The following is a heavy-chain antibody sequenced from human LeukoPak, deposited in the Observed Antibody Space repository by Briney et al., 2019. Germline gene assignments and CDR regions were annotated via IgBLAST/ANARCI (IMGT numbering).Heavy chain of an antibody. CDR3: ARLPTTVSFFDY. CDR2: ISSSGSFT. CDR1: GFTFSSYA. D-gene: IGHD4-17*01. J-gene: IGHJ4*02. V-gene: IGHV3-23*01. Sequence: GGSLRLSCAASGFTFSSYAMSWVRQAPGKGLEWVSGISSSGSFTYYADSVKGRFAISRDNSKNTLYLHMNSLRAGDTAVYFCARLPTTVSFFDYWGQGTLVSVSS.